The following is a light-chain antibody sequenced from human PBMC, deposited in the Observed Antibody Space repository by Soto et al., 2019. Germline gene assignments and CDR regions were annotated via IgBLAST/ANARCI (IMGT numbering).Light chain of an antibody. Sequence: QSALTQPASVSGSPGQSITISCTGTSSDVGSYNLVSWYQQHPGKAPKLMIYEVSKRPSGVSNRFSGSKSGNTASLTISGLQAEDEAAYYCCSYAGSSTSYVFGTGTKVTVL. CDR2: EVS. V-gene: IGLV2-23*02. CDR1: SSDVGSYNL. CDR3: CSYAGSSTSYV. J-gene: IGLJ1*01.